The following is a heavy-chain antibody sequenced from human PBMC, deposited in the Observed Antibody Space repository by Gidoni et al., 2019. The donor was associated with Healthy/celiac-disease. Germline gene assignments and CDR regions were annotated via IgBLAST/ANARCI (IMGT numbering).Heavy chain of an antibody. CDR3: ARGPGGPAAGLNSGQRYFDL. Sequence: QVQLVPSGAEVKKPGSSVKVSCKASGGTFSSYAIRGVRQAPGQGLEWMGGIIPIFGTANYAQKFQGRVTITADKSTSTAYMELSSLRSEDTAVYYCARGPGGPAAGLNSGQRYFDLWGRGTLVTVSS. CDR2: IIPIFGTA. D-gene: IGHD2-15*01. J-gene: IGHJ2*01. CDR1: GGTFSSYA. V-gene: IGHV1-69*06.